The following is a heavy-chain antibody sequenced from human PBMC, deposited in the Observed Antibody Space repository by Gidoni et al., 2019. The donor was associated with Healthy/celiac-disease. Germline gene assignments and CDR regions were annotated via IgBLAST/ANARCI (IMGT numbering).Heavy chain of an antibody. J-gene: IGHJ4*02. Sequence: QVQLQESGPGLVKPSGTLSLTCAVSGGSISRSNWWSWVRQPPGQGLEWIGEISHSGSTNYNPSLKRRATISIDKSKNQVSLKLSSVTAADTAVYYCARVGSQGAFGGVIVPLDYWGQGTLVTVSS. CDR2: ISHSGST. V-gene: IGHV4-4*02. CDR1: GGSISRSNW. CDR3: ARVGSQGAFGGVIVPLDY. D-gene: IGHD3-16*02.